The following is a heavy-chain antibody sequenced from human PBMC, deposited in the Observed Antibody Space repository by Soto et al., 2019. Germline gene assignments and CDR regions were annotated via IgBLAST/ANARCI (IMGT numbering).Heavy chain of an antibody. D-gene: IGHD3-10*01. Sequence: SETLSLTCTVSGGSISSYYWSWIRQPPGKGLEWIGYIYYSGSTNYNPSLKSRVTISVDTSKNQFSLKLSSVTAADTAVYYCARDLALGYGMDVWGQGTTVTVSS. J-gene: IGHJ6*02. V-gene: IGHV4-59*01. CDR1: GGSISSYY. CDR2: IYYSGST. CDR3: ARDLALGYGMDV.